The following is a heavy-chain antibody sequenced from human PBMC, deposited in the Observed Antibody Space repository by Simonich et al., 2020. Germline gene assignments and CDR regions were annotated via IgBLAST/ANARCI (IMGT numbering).Heavy chain of an antibody. D-gene: IGHD1-1*01. CDR3: ARQLNDFDI. V-gene: IGHV5-51*01. Sequence: EVQLVQSGAEVKKPGESLKISCKGSGYSFTSYWIGWGRQMPGKGLEWMVCIYPGDSDTRDRPSFQGQVTISADNAISTAYLQWSSLKASDTAMYYCARQLNDFDIWGQGTMVTVSS. J-gene: IGHJ3*02. CDR2: IYPGDSDT. CDR1: GYSFTSYW.